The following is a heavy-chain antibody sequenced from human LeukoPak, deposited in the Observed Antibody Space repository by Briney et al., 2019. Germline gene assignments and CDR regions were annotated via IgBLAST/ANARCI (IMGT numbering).Heavy chain of an antibody. CDR3: ARSYGGNSQNQYFQH. CDR1: GGTFSSYA. CDR2: IITIFGTA. J-gene: IGHJ1*01. Sequence: SVKVSCKASGGTFSSYAISWVRQAPGQGLEWMGGIITIFGTANYAQKFQGRVTITTDESTSTAYMELSSLRSEDTAVYYCARSYGGNSQNQYFQHWGQGTLVTVSS. V-gene: IGHV1-69*05. D-gene: IGHD4-23*01.